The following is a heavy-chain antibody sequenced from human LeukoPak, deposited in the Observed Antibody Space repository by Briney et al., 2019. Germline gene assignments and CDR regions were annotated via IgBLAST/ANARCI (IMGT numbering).Heavy chain of an antibody. CDR3: ARSAAGTYLDY. J-gene: IGHJ4*02. D-gene: IGHD6-13*01. CDR1: GGSISSYY. Sequence: SETLSLICTVSGGSISSYYWSWIRQPPGKGLEWIGYIYYSGSTNYNPSLKSRVTISVDTSKNQFSLKLSSVTAADTAVYYCARSAAGTYLDYWGQGTLVTVYS. V-gene: IGHV4-59*01. CDR2: IYYSGST.